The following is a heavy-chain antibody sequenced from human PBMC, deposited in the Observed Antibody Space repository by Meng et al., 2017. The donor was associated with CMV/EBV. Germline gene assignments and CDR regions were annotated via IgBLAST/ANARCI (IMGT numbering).Heavy chain of an antibody. CDR3: AGYCSNGVCYTGRDY. V-gene: IGHV3-23*01. Sequence: GGSLRLSCAASGFTFSSYAMSWVRQAPGKGLEWVSAISGSGGSTYYADSVKGRFTISRDNSKNTLYLQMNSLRAEDTAVYYCAGYCSNGVCYTGRDYWGRGTLVTVSS. J-gene: IGHJ4*02. D-gene: IGHD2-8*01. CDR1: GFTFSSYA. CDR2: ISGSGGST.